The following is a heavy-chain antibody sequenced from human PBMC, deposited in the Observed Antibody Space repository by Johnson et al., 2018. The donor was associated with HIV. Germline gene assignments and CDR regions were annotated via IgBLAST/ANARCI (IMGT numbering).Heavy chain of an antibody. CDR2: INSDGSST. D-gene: IGHD1-26*01. CDR1: GFTFISYW. CDR3: VREGAPSGRDFGAFDI. Sequence: VKLVESGGGLVQPGGSLRLSCAASGFTFISYWMHWVRQAPGKGLVWVSRINSDGSSTSYADSVKGRFTVSKDSSKSTLFLQMNSLRPDDTAVYYCVREGAPSGRDFGAFDIWGQGTVVTVSS. V-gene: IGHV3-74*01. J-gene: IGHJ3*02.